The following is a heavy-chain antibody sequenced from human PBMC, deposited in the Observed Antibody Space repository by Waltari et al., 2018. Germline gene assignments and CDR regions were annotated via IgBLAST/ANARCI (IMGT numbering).Heavy chain of an antibody. CDR3: ARAPGXWSSPHY. CDR2: TRNKANNYTT. V-gene: IGHV3-72*01. D-gene: IGHD3-10*01. CDR1: GFTFXDHY. Sequence: EVQLXESGGGLVXPGGSLRLSCAASGFTFXDHYMDWVRQAPGKGLEWVGRTRNKANNYTTEYAASGXGRFXISXDDXXXSXFLQMNSLXXEDTXVYYCARAPGXWSSPHYXGQGTLVTGXS. J-gene: IGHJ4*02.